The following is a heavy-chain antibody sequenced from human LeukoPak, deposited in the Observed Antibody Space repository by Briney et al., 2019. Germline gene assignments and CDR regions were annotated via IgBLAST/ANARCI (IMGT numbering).Heavy chain of an antibody. V-gene: IGHV3-66*01. J-gene: IGHJ4*02. CDR1: GFTVSSNY. Sequence: TGGPLRLSCAASGFTVSSNYMSWVRQAPGKGLEWVSVIYSGGSTYYADSVKGRFTISRDNSKNTLYLQMNSLRAEDTAVYYCARVPRNSGYTAIDYWGQGTLVTVSS. CDR3: ARVPRNSGYTAIDY. D-gene: IGHD5-12*01. CDR2: IYSGGST.